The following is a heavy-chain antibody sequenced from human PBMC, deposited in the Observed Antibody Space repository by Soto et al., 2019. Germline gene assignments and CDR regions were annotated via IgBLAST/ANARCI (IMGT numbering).Heavy chain of an antibody. CDR1: GGIFHGYG. Sequence: QEQLVESGGGVVQPGTSLRLSCAVPGGIFHGYGMHCVRQAPGKGLEWLAIIRFDGSNEEYADSVKGRFTISRDNSKNTLYLQMNTLGAEDTAVYYCARDGIGGTVFRGYLDYLGRGTVVTVSS. V-gene: IGHV3-33*01. CDR3: ARDGIGGTVFRGYLDY. D-gene: IGHD1-7*01. J-gene: IGHJ4*02. CDR2: IRFDGSNE.